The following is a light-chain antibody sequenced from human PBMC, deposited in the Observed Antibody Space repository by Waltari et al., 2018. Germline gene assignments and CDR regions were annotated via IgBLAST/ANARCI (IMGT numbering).Light chain of an antibody. CDR3: QTGGHGTWV. J-gene: IGLJ3*02. V-gene: IGLV4-69*01. CDR2: VNSDGSH. Sequence: QLVLTQSPSASASLGASVKLTCTLSSGHSTTVIAWLPKRPEKGPRFVMKVNSDGSHSKGDEIPDRFSGSSSGAERYLTISSLQSEDEADYYCQTGGHGTWVFGGGTKLTVL. CDR1: SGHSTTV.